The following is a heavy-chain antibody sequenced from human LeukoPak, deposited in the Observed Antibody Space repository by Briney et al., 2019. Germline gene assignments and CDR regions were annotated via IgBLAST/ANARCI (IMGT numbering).Heavy chain of an antibody. V-gene: IGHV3-30*04. CDR3: AKARDTAMVQPFDAFDI. CDR2: ISYDGSNK. CDR1: GFTFSSYA. J-gene: IGHJ3*02. Sequence: GRSLRLSCAASGFTFSSYAMHWVRQAPGKGLEWVAVISYDGSNKYYADSVKGRFTISRDNSKNTLYLQMNSLRAEDTAVYYCAKARDTAMVQPFDAFDIWGQGTMVTVSS. D-gene: IGHD5-18*01.